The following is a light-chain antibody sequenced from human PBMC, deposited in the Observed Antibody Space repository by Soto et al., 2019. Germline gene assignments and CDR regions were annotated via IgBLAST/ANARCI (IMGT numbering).Light chain of an antibody. CDR2: HAS. CDR1: QSVSSY. V-gene: IGKV3-11*01. J-gene: IGKJ2*01. Sequence: EIVSTQSPATLSLSPGERATLSCRARQSVSSYLAWYQQKPGQAPRLLIYHASKRATGIPARFSGSGSGTDFTLNISSLEPEDSAVYYCQQRSNWPHTFGQGTKLEIK. CDR3: QQRSNWPHT.